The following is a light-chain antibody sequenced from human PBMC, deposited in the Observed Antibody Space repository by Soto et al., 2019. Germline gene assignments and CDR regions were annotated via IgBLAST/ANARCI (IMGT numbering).Light chain of an antibody. J-gene: IGKJ1*01. CDR1: QGIISY. CDR3: QQLNSYPRT. V-gene: IGKV1-9*01. Sequence: DIQLTQSPSFLSASVGDRVTITCRASQGIISYLAWYQQKPGKAPKLLMYDASTLQSGVPSRFSGSGSGTEFTLTISSLQPEDFATYYCQQLNSYPRTFGQGTKLEIK. CDR2: DAS.